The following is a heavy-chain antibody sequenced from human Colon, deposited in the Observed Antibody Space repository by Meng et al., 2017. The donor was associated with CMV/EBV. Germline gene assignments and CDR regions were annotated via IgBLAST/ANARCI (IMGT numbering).Heavy chain of an antibody. CDR1: GFTFTSHA. CDR2: ISGGYPST. Sequence: GESLKISCAASGFTFTSHALNWVRQAPGKELEWVSGISGGYPSTLYLDSVKGRFTISRDNSKNTVYLQINSLRAEDTAIYYCARAPWSVAATGYFDSWGQGAQVTVSS. V-gene: IGHV3-23*01. CDR3: ARAPWSVAATGYFDS. D-gene: IGHD6-19*01. J-gene: IGHJ4*02.